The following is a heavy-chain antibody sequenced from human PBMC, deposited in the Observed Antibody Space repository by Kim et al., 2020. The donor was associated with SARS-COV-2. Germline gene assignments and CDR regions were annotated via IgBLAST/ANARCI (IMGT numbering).Heavy chain of an antibody. CDR2: IKSKTDGGTT. CDR3: TRSGSRRGVAFDI. D-gene: IGHD3-10*01. V-gene: IGHV3-15*01. J-gene: IGHJ3*02. CDR1: GFTFSNAW. Sequence: GGSLRLSCAASGFTFSNAWMSWVRQAPGKGLEWVGRIKSKTDGGTTDYAAPVKGRFTISRDDSKNTLYLQMNSLKTEDTAVYYCTRSGSRRGVAFDIWGQRTMVTVSS.